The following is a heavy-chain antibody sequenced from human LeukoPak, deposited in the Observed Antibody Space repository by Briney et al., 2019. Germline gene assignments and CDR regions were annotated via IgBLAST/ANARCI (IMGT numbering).Heavy chain of an antibody. D-gene: IGHD3-16*01. Sequence: GGSLRLSCAGSGFTLSSYAMSWVRQAPGKGLEWVSRISNSGSSRDYAASVKGRFTISRDNAKDSLFLQMNSLRAEDTALYYCAREGERFYYYYMDVWGKGTTVPVPS. CDR3: AREGERFYYYYMDV. V-gene: IGHV3-21*04. J-gene: IGHJ6*03. CDR1: GFTLSSYA. CDR2: ISNSGSSR.